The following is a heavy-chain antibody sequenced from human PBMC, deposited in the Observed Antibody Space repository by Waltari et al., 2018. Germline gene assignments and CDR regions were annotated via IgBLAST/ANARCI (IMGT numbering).Heavy chain of an antibody. J-gene: IGHJ4*02. Sequence: EVQLVESGGGLVQPGGSLRLSCAVSGFTFNNYHMNWVCLAPGRGLEWLSYISSDSNVIYYSDSVRGRFTVSRDNAKSSLFLQMNSLRAEDTAVYYCARELDHIKDDYWGQGTLVTVSS. V-gene: IGHV3-48*04. CDR2: ISSDSNVI. CDR1: GFTFNNYH. CDR3: ARELDHIKDDY. D-gene: IGHD3-3*02.